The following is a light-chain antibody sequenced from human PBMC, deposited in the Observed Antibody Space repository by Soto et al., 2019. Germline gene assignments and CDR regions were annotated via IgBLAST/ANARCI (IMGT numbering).Light chain of an antibody. CDR2: GAS. CDR3: QQYNNWLWT. CDR1: QSVRSN. J-gene: IGKJ1*01. Sequence: ILMTKSPVTMSVSQGERATLSGRASQSVRSNLGWYQQKSGQAPRLLIYGASTRATGIPARFSGSGSGTEFTLTISSLQSEDFAVYYCQQYNNWLWTFGQGTKVDI. V-gene: IGKV3-15*01.